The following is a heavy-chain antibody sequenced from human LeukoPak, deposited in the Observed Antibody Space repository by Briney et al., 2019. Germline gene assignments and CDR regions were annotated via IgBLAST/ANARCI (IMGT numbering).Heavy chain of an antibody. Sequence: GGSLRLSCAASGFTFSSDSMNRVRQAPGKGLEWVSSITRSSTSTYYTDSVRGRFTISRDNAKNSLYLQMNSLRAEDTAVYYCARYNWNDGSGGFDPWGQGTMVTVSS. CDR2: ITRSSTST. J-gene: IGHJ5*02. V-gene: IGHV3-21*03. D-gene: IGHD1-20*01. CDR3: ARYNWNDGSGGFDP. CDR1: GFTFSSDS.